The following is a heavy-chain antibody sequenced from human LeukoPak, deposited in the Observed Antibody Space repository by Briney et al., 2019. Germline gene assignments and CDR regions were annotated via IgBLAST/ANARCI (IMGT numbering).Heavy chain of an antibody. CDR1: GYTFTGYY. CDR2: INPNSGGT. V-gene: IGHV1-2*02. CDR3: ATRGDIVVVPAAAYYYYYYMDV. J-gene: IGHJ6*03. D-gene: IGHD2-2*01. Sequence: ASVKVSCKASGYTFTGYYMHWVRQAPGQGLEWMGWINPNSGGTNYAQKFQGRVTMTRDTSISTAYMELSRLRSDDTAVYYCATRGDIVVVPAAAYYYYYYMDVWGKGTTVTVSS.